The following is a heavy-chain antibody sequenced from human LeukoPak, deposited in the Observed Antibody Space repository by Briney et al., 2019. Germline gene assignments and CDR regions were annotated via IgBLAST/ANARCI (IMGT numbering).Heavy chain of an antibody. CDR3: ARDRPYYGDYLGYYYDMDV. D-gene: IGHD4-17*01. J-gene: IGHJ6*02. CDR2: IKQDGSEK. CDR1: GFTFSSYW. V-gene: IGHV3-7*01. Sequence: GGSLRLSCAASGFTFSSYWMSWVRQAPGKGLEWVANIKQDGSEKYYVDSVKGRFTISRDNAKNSLYLQMNSLRAEDTAVYYCARDRPYYGDYLGYYYDMDVWGQGTTVTVSS.